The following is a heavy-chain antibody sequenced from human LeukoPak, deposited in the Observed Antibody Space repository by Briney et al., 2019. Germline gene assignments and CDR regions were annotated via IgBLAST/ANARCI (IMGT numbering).Heavy chain of an antibody. CDR1: GYTFTSYA. D-gene: IGHD3-16*02. V-gene: IGHV1-3*01. Sequence: ASVKVSCKASGYTFTSYAMHWVRQAPGQRLEWMGWINAGNGNTKYSQKFQGRVTITRDTSASTAYMELSSLRSEDTAVYYCARARVSLGELSFFDYWGQGTLVTVSS. J-gene: IGHJ4*02. CDR3: ARARVSLGELSFFDY. CDR2: INAGNGNT.